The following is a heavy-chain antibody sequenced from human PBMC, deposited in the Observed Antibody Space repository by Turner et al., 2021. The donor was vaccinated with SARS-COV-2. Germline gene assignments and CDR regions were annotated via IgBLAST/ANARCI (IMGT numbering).Heavy chain of an antibody. D-gene: IGHD2-2*01. CDR3: ATRYQLRVNWFDP. CDR1: GYTLTELS. Sequence: QVQLVQSGAEVKKPGASVKVACNLSGYTLTELSMYWVRQAPGKGLEWMGGFDPEDGETIYAQNFQGRVTMTEDTSTDTAYMELSSLRSEDTAVYFCATRYQLRVNWFDPWGQGTLVTVSS. V-gene: IGHV1-24*01. J-gene: IGHJ5*02. CDR2: FDPEDGET.